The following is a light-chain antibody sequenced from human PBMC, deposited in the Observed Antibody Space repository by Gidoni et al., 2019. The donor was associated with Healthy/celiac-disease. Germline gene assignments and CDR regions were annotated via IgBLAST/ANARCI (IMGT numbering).Light chain of an antibody. J-gene: IGKJ4*01. CDR2: DAS. CDR3: QQRSNWPPT. V-gene: IGKV3-11*01. CDR1: QSVSSY. Sequence: PAPLSLSPGERATLSCRASQSVSSYLAWYQQKPGQAPRLLIYDASNRATGIPARFSGSGSGTDFTLTISSLEPEDFAVYYCQQRSNWPPTFGGGTKVEIK.